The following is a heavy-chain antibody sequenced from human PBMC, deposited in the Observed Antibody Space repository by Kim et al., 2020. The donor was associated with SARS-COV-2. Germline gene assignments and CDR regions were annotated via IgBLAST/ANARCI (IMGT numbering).Heavy chain of an antibody. D-gene: IGHD2-15*01. J-gene: IGHJ6*02. CDR3: ARQGAYCSGGSCYENYYYGMDV. V-gene: IGHV5-51*01. Sequence: GESLKISCKGSGYSFTSYWIGWVRQMPGKGLEWMGIIYPGDSDTRYSPSFQGQVTISADKSISTAYLQWSSLKASDTAMYYCARQGAYCSGGSCYENYYYGMDVWGQGTTVTVSS. CDR1: GYSFTSYW. CDR2: IYPGDSDT.